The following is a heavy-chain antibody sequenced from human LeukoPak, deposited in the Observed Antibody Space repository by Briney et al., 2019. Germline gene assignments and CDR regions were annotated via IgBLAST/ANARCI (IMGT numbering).Heavy chain of an antibody. CDR2: IKHNGDEL. V-gene: IGHV3-7*01. J-gene: IGHJ4*02. CDR1: GFTFSSYW. Sequence: PGESLKISCAASGFTFSSYWMTWVRQAPGKGLEWVANIKHNGDELNYVDSVEDRFTISRDNAKNSLYLHMTSLRAEDTAVYYCARELRTFDSWGQGTLVTVSS. CDR3: ARELRTFDS. D-gene: IGHD2-21*01.